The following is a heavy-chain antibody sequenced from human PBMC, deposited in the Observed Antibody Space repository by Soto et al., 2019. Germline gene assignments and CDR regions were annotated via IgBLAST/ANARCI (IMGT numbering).Heavy chain of an antibody. V-gene: IGHV4-31*03. D-gene: IGHD3-16*01. CDR2: IYYSGST. CDR3: AREGDGAKAPGAFDI. Sequence: QVQLQESGPGLVKPSQTLSLTCTVSGGSISSGGYYWSWIRQHPGKVLEWIGYIYYSGSTYYNPSLKSRVTISVDTSKNQFSLKLSSVTAADTAVYYCAREGDGAKAPGAFDIWGQGTMVTVSS. J-gene: IGHJ3*02. CDR1: GGSISSGGYY.